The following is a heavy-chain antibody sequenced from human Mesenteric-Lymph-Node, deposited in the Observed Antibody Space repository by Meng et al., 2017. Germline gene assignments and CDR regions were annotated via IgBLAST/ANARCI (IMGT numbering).Heavy chain of an antibody. D-gene: IGHD6-19*01. V-gene: IGHV3-30*07. J-gene: IGHJ4*02. Sequence: GESLKISCAASGFTFSSYWMSWVRQAPGKGLEWVAVISYDGSNKYYADSVKGRFTISRDNSKNTLYLQMNSLRAEDTAVYYCAKVPDIMSSGWYYFDYWGQGTLVTVSS. CDR2: ISYDGSNK. CDR1: GFTFSSYW. CDR3: AKVPDIMSSGWYYFDY.